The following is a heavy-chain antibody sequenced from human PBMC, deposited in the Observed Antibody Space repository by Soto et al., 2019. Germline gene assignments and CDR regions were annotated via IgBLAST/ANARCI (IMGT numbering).Heavy chain of an antibody. Sequence: PGGSLRLSCAASGFTFSSYSMHWVRQAPGKGLEWVSSIGTRSDIYYADSVKGRFTISRDNAKNSLSLQMNSVTAEDTAVYYCAREETAWPLAYGLDVWGQGTTVTVSS. CDR2: IGTRSDI. CDR1: GFTFSSYS. D-gene: IGHD2-21*02. CDR3: AREETAWPLAYGLDV. J-gene: IGHJ6*02. V-gene: IGHV3-21*01.